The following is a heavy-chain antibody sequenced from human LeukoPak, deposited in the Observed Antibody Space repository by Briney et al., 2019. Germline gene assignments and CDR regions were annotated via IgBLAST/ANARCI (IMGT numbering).Heavy chain of an antibody. CDR2: IYYSGST. V-gene: IGHV4-39*01. D-gene: IGHD3-22*01. Sequence: SETLSLTCTVSGGSTGSSSYYWGWIRQPPGKGLEWIGSIYYSGSTYYNPSLKSRVTISVDTSKNQFSLNLSSVTAADTAVYYCARLYYDSSGYYQICYFDYWGQGTLVTVSS. CDR1: GGSTGSSSYY. J-gene: IGHJ4*02. CDR3: ARLYYDSSGYYQICYFDY.